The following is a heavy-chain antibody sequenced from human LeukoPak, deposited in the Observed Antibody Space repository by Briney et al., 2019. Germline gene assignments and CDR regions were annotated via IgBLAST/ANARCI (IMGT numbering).Heavy chain of an antibody. Sequence: SETLSLTCTVSGGSISSYYWSWIRQPPGKGLEWIWYIYFSVGTTYNPCLKSRVTISLETSKNQFSLKLSSVTAAETAVCYCARDGGADSLDYWGEGTLVTVSS. CDR3: ARDGGADSLDY. J-gene: IGHJ4*02. V-gene: IGHV4-59*01. CDR1: GGSISSYY. CDR2: IYFSVGT. D-gene: IGHD2-21*02.